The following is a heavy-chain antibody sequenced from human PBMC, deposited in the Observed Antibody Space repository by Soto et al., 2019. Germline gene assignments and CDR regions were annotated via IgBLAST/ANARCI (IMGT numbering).Heavy chain of an antibody. CDR1: GGSISSGTYY. CDR2: MLHSGST. D-gene: IGHD3-3*01. CDR3: ARSCEIFAEVNQSYYYYYYLDL. J-gene: IGHJ6*03. Sequence: SETLSLTCMVSGGSISSGTYYWGWIRQPPGKGLEWIGSMLHSGSTYYNPSLRSRVTMSADTSKNQFSLRLSSATAADTAVYYCARSCEIFAEVNQSYYYYYYLDLWGKGTTVTVSS. V-gene: IGHV4-39*01.